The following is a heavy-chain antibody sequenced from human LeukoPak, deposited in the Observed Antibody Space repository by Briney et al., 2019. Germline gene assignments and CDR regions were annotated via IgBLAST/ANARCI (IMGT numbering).Heavy chain of an antibody. CDR1: GGSISTSLYY. D-gene: IGHD4-17*01. V-gene: IGHV4-39*01. CDR2: VYYGGSI. Sequence: SETLSLTCTVSGGSISTSLYYWVWIRQSPGKGLEWIASVYYGGSIYYNPSLKSRATMAVDMSKNQFSLKLRSVTAADTAVYNCARLYGDYAWGQGTLVTVSS. CDR3: ARLYGDYA. J-gene: IGHJ5*02.